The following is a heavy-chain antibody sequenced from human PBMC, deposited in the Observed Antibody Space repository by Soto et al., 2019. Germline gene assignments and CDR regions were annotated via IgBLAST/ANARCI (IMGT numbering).Heavy chain of an antibody. CDR2: TYYRSTWYN. CDR3: GRGSWAVNAY. D-gene: IGHD3-10*01. CDR1: GDSVSSNSAT. V-gene: IGHV6-1*01. J-gene: IGHJ4*02. Sequence: SQTLSLTCAISGDSVSSNSATWNWIRQSPSRGLEWLGRTYYRSTWYNDYAVSVKSRITINPDTSKNHFSLQPNSVTPEDTAVYYCGRGSWAVNAYWGQGTLVTVSS.